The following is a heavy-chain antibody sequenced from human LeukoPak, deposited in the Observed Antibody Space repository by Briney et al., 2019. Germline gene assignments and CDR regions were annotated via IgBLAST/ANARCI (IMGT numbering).Heavy chain of an antibody. Sequence: GGSLRLSCAASGFTFSSYWMHWVRQAPGKGLVWVSRINTDGSSTSYADSVKGRFTISRDNAKNTLYLQMNSLRAEDTAVYYCARIVPAAFKYDYWGQGTLVTVSS. V-gene: IGHV3-74*01. J-gene: IGHJ4*02. CDR3: ARIVPAAFKYDY. CDR2: INTDGSST. D-gene: IGHD2-2*01. CDR1: GFTFSSYW.